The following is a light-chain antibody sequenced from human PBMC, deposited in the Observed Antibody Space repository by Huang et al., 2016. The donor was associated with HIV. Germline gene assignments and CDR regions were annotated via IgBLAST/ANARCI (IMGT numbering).Light chain of an antibody. Sequence: EIVMTQSPATLSVSPGEGVTLPCRASQSVDNNLAWYQQIPGQAPRLLIYGASTSATGDPDRFSGSESGTECRLTISSLRSEDLAVYYSHQYNNWTPYTFGQGTKQEIK. J-gene: IGKJ2*01. CDR1: QSVDNN. CDR3: HQYNNWTPYT. CDR2: GAS. V-gene: IGKV3-15*01.